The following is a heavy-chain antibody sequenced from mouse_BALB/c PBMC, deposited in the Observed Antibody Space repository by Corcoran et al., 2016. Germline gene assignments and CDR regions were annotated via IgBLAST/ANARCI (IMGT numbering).Heavy chain of an antibody. V-gene: IGHV1-66*01. CDR3: ARTGGYRYDGAWFAY. CDR2: IFPGSGNT. J-gene: IGHJ3*01. Sequence: QVQLQQSGPELVKPGASVKISCKASGYSFTSYYIHWVKQRPGQGLEWIGWIFPGSGNTKYNEKFKGKATLTADTSSSTAYMQLSSLTSEDSAVYFCARTGGYRYDGAWFAYWGQGTLVTVSA. D-gene: IGHD2-14*01. CDR1: GYSFTSYY.